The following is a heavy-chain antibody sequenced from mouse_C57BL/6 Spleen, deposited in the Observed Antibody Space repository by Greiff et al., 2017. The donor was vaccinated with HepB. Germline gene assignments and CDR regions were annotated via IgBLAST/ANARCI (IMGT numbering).Heavy chain of an antibody. CDR3: TTWGDYRVYFDY. V-gene: IGHV14-1*01. J-gene: IGHJ2*01. Sequence: EVKLQESGAELVRPGASVKLSCTASGFNIKDYYMHWVKQRPEQGLEWIGRIDPEDGDTEYAPKFQGKATMTADKSSNTAYLQLSSLTSEDPAVYYCTTWGDYRVYFDYWGQGTTLTVSS. CDR1: GFNIKDYY. CDR2: IDPEDGDT. D-gene: IGHD2-4*01.